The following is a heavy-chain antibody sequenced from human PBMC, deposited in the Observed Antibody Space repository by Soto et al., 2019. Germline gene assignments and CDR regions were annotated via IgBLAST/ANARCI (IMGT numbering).Heavy chain of an antibody. CDR3: ASAPGYSYGEIWYYGMDV. D-gene: IGHD5-18*01. Sequence: ASVKVSCKASGGTFSSYAISWVRQASGQGLEWMGGIIPIFGTANYAQKFQGRVTITADESTSTAYMELSSLRSEDTAVYYCASAPGYSYGEIWYYGMDVWGQGTTVTVSS. CDR1: GGTFSSYA. J-gene: IGHJ6*02. CDR2: IIPIFGTA. V-gene: IGHV1-69*13.